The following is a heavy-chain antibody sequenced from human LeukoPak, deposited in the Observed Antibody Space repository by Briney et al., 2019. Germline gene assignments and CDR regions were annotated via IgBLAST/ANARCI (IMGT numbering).Heavy chain of an antibody. Sequence: PGGSLRLSCAASGFTFSSYGMSWVRQAPGKGLEWVSAISGSGGSTYYADSVKGRFTISRDNSKNSLYLQMNSLRAEDTAVYYCARDAMVRGVENWFDPWGQGTLVTVSS. CDR3: ARDAMVRGVENWFDP. J-gene: IGHJ5*02. CDR2: ISGSGGST. V-gene: IGHV3-23*01. CDR1: GFTFSSYG. D-gene: IGHD3-10*01.